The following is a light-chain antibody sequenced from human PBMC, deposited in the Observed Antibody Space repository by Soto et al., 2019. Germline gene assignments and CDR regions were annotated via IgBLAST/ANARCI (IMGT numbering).Light chain of an antibody. CDR2: DSS. V-gene: IGKV3-11*01. CDR3: QQRAAWPIT. CDR1: QNVGNY. J-gene: IGKJ3*01. Sequence: EIVLTQSPATLSLSPGERATLSCRASQNVGNYLAWYQQKPGQAPRLLIYDSSNRATRIPARFSGSGSGTDFTRTITSLEREDFALYYCQQRAAWPITFGPGTKGDI.